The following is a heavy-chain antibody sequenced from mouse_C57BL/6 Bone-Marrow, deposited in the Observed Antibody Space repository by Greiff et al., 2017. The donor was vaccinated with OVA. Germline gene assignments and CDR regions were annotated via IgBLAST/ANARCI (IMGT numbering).Heavy chain of an antibody. J-gene: IGHJ4*01. CDR3: TSDDYDGNYYAMDY. CDR2: IDPENGDT. Sequence: EVQLQQSGAELVRPGASVTLSCTASGFNIKDDYMHWVKQRPEQGLEWIGWIDPENGDTAYASKFQGKATITADTSSNTAYLQLSSLTSEDTAVYYCTSDDYDGNYYAMDYWGQGTSVTVAS. V-gene: IGHV14-4*01. D-gene: IGHD2-4*01. CDR1: GFNIKDDY.